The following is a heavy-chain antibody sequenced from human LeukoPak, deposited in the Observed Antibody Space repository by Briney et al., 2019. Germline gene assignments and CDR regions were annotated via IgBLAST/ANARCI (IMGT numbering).Heavy chain of an antibody. CDR3: AKDGDYFWSGYSHGLDY. CDR2: ISGSGGST. Sequence: PGASLRLSCAASGFTFSSYAMSWVRQAPGKGLEWVSAISGSGGSTYYADSVKGRFTISRDNSKNTLYLQMNRLRAEDTAVYYCAKDGDYFWSGYSHGLDYWGQGTLVTVSS. V-gene: IGHV3-23*01. CDR1: GFTFSSYA. D-gene: IGHD3-3*01. J-gene: IGHJ4*02.